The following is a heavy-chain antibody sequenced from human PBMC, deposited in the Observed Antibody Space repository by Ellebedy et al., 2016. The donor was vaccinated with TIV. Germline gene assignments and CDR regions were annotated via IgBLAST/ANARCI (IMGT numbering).Heavy chain of an antibody. CDR1: GYTFTSYA. Sequence: ASVKVSXXASGYTFTSYAMHWVRQAPGQRLEWMGWINAGNGNTKYSQKFQGRVTITRDTSASTAYMELSSLRSEDTAVYYCARAPSDSSGYYYPLDYWGQGTLVTVSS. D-gene: IGHD3-22*01. J-gene: IGHJ4*02. CDR2: INAGNGNT. CDR3: ARAPSDSSGYYYPLDY. V-gene: IGHV1-3*01.